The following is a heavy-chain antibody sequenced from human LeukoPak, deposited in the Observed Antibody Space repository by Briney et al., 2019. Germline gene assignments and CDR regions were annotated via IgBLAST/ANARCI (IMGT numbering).Heavy chain of an antibody. CDR3: ATDFQGNYYDN. CDR1: GYTLTELS. J-gene: IGHJ4*02. D-gene: IGHD2/OR15-2a*01. V-gene: IGHV1-24*01. CDR2: FDPEDGET. Sequence: ASVTVSCKVSGYTLTELSMHWVRQAPRKGLEWMGGFDPEDGETIYAQKFQGRVTMTEDTSTDTAYMELSSLRSEDTAVYYCATDFQGNYYDNWGQGTLVTVSS.